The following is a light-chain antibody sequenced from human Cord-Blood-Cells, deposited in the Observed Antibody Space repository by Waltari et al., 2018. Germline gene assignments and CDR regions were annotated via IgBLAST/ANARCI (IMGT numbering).Light chain of an antibody. CDR3: QQYGSSPPWT. CDR2: GAS. CDR1: QRVSSGY. J-gene: IGKJ1*01. Sequence: EIVLTQSPGNLSLSPGESATLSCRASQRVSSGYLAWYQQKPGQAPRLLIYGASSRATGIPDRFSGSGSGTDFTLTISRLEPEDFAVYYCQQYGSSPPWTFGQGTKVEIK. V-gene: IGKV3-20*01.